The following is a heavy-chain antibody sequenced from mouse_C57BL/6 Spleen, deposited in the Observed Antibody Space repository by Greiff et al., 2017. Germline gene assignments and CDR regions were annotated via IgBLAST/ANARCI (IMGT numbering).Heavy chain of an antibody. CDR3: AREGNWEDYAMDY. V-gene: IGHV5-4*01. CDR1: GFTFSSYA. D-gene: IGHD4-1*01. J-gene: IGHJ4*01. CDR2: ISDGGSYT. Sequence: EVMLVESGGGLVKPGGSLKLSCAASGFTFSSYAMSWVRQTPEKRLEWVATISDGGSYTYYPDNVKGRFTISRDNAKNNLYLQMSHLKSEDTAMYYCAREGNWEDYAMDYWGQGTSVTGSS.